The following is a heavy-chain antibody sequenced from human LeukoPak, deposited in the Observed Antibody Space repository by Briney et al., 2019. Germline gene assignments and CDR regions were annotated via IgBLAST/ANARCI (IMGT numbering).Heavy chain of an antibody. Sequence: ASVKVSCKVSGYTFTENYIHWVRQAPGQGLEWMGLINPLTGDANYTERFQGRVTLTRDTSSGTAYMHLSSLRYDDTAVYYCARGKSGYSPWGQETPV. J-gene: IGHJ4*02. CDR2: INPLTGDA. CDR1: GYTFTENY. CDR3: ARGKSGYSP. D-gene: IGHD3-22*01. V-gene: IGHV1-2*02.